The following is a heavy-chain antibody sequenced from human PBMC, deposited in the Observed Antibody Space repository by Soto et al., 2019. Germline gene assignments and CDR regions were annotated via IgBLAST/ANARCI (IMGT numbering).Heavy chain of an antibody. J-gene: IGHJ6*04. D-gene: IGHD3-10*01. CDR1: WEMVSSNSPV. CDR3: ARMIWGRGSDI. Sequence: PSYTLALTCAISWEMVSSNSPVCNCIRQSPARGFEWLGRTYYRYKWYKDYAVSVRSRITINPDTSKNQFSLQLNSVTPEETAVYYCARMIWGRGSDIWGKGTMVTVSS. CDR2: TYYRYKWYK. V-gene: IGHV6-1*01.